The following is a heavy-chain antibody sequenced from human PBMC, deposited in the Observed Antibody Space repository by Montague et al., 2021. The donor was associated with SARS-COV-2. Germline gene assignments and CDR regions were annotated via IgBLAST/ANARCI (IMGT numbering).Heavy chain of an antibody. J-gene: IGHJ4*02. D-gene: IGHD2-2*01. Sequence: CAISGDSDCIMFLTRNWDRHSPSIGLDRLGRTYFRSKWYNDYAESLKSRITIDPDTSKHQFSLHLNSVTPEDTAVYYCARIPVGSKYYFDFWGQGTLVTVSS. CDR3: ARIPVGSKYYFDF. CDR1: GDSDCIMFLT. CDR2: TYFRSKWYN. V-gene: IGHV6-1*01.